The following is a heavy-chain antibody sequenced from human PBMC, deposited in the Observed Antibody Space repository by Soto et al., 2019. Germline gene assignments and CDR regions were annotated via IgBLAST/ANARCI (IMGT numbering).Heavy chain of an antibody. CDR1: GYTFTSYA. J-gene: IGHJ4*02. Sequence: QVQLVQSGAEEKKPGASVKVSCKASGYTFTSYAMHWVRQAPGQRLEWMGWINAGNGNTKYSQKFQGRGTITRDTSASTAYMELSSLRSEDTAVYYCARRIVVVTALDYGGQGSLVTVSS. CDR2: INAGNGNT. D-gene: IGHD2-21*02. CDR3: ARRIVVVTALDY. V-gene: IGHV1-3*05.